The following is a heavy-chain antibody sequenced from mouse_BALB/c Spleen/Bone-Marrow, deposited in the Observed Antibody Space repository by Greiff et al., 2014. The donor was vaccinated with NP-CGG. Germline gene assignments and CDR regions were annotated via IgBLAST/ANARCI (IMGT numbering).Heavy chain of an antibody. CDR1: GFNIKDTY. Sequence: DVQLVESGAELVKPGASVKLSCTASGFNIKDTYMHWVKQRPEQGLEWIGRIDPANGNTKYVPTFQGKATIAADTSSNTAYLQLGSLTSEDTSVYYCASSGNYEGGAIDYWGQGISVTVSS. CDR3: ASSGNYEGGAIDY. CDR2: IDPANGNT. V-gene: IGHV14-3*02. D-gene: IGHD2-1*01. J-gene: IGHJ4*01.